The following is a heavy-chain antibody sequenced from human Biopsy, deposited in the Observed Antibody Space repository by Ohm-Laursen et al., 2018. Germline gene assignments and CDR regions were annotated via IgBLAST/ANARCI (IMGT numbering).Heavy chain of an antibody. J-gene: IGHJ4*02. D-gene: IGHD1-26*01. CDR2: MSPNTGNT. CDR3: ARWETTLGRSLDS. CDR1: GYTFTSHD. Sequence: VASVKVSCKASGYTFTSHDVNWVRQATGQGLEWMGWMSPNTGNTVYAQRFQDRVTMISDTSTGTAYMELTSLTSDDTAVYFCARWETTLGRSLDSWGQGTLVAVSS. V-gene: IGHV1-8*01.